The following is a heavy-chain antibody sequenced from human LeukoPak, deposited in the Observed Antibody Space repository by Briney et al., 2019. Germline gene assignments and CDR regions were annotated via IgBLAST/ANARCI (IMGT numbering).Heavy chain of an antibody. CDR2: IYYSGST. D-gene: IGHD3-10*01. CDR3: AREAPQLRFDYYYGMDV. Sequence: SETLSLTCTVSGGSISSGGYYWSWIRQHPGKGLEWIGYIYYSGSTYYNPSLKSRVTISVDTSKNQFSLKLSSVTAADTAVYYCAREAPQLRFDYYYGMDVWGQGTTVAVSS. V-gene: IGHV4-31*03. CDR1: GGSISSGGYY. J-gene: IGHJ6*02.